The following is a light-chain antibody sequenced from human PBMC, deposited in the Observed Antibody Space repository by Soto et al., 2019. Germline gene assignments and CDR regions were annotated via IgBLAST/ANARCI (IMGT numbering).Light chain of an antibody. CDR2: AAS. CDR3: QKYNSALALT. CDR1: QGISNY. J-gene: IGKJ4*01. Sequence: DIQMTQSPSSLSASVGDRVTITCRASQGISNYLAWYQQKPGKVPKLLIYAASTLQSGVPSRFSGSGSGTDFTLTISRLQPEDGATYYCQKYNSALALTFGGGTKVEIK. V-gene: IGKV1-27*01.